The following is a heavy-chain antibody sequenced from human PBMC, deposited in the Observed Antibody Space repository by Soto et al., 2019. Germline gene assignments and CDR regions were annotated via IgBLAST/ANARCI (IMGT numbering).Heavy chain of an antibody. Sequence: SETLSLTCAVSGGSISSGGYSWIWIRQPPGKGLEWIGYMYHSGSTYYNPSLKSRVTISIDRSKNQFSLKLSSVTAADTAVYYCARHLLYYYYYGMDVWGPGTTITVS. CDR1: GGSISSGGYS. V-gene: IGHV4-30-2*01. J-gene: IGHJ6*02. CDR2: MYHSGST. CDR3: ARHLLYYYYYGMDV.